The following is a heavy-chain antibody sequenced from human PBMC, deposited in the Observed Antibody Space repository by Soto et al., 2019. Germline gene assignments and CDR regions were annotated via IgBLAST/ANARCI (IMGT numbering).Heavy chain of an antibody. V-gene: IGHV1-69*13. CDR1: GGTFSSYA. CDR2: IIPIFGTA. J-gene: IGHJ4*02. CDR3: ARGYCSSTRCYFIDY. Sequence: SVKVSCKASGGTFSSYAISWVRQAPGQGLEWMGGIIPIFGTANYAQKFQGRVTITADESTSTAYMELSSLRSEDTAVYYCARGYCSSTRCYFIDYWGQGTLVTVSS. D-gene: IGHD2-2*01.